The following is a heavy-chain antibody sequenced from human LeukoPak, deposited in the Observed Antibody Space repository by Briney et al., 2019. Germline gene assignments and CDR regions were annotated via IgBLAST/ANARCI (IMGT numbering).Heavy chain of an antibody. V-gene: IGHV3-21*01. J-gene: IGHJ5*02. CDR1: GFTLSTYW. Sequence: GGSLRLSCAASGFTLSTYWMHWVRQAPGKGLEWVSSISTSSNYIYYAASVKGRFTISSDNAKNSLSLQMNSLRAEDTAVYYCARDHSESSGSSNWFDPWGQGTLVTVSS. CDR3: ARDHSESSGSSNWFDP. D-gene: IGHD3-22*01. CDR2: ISTSSNYI.